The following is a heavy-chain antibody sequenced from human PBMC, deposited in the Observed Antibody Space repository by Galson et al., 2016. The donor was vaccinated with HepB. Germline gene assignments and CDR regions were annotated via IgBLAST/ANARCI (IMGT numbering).Heavy chain of an antibody. D-gene: IGHD6-19*01. CDR2: IYYSGRT. CDR3: ARDGSGGWYGFHYGMDV. J-gene: IGHJ6*02. Sequence: SETLSLTCTVSGASISGYYLSWIRQPPGKGLEWIGYIYYSGRTHYNPSLKSRVTISVDTSKNQFSLKLSSVTAADTAVYYCARDGSGGWYGFHYGMDVWGQGTTVTVSS. V-gene: IGHV4-59*01. CDR1: GASISGYY.